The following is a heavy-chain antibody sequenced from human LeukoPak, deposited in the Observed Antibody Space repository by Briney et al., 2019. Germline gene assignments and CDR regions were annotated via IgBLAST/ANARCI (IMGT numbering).Heavy chain of an antibody. CDR3: ARGGTNKQWLGQADDAFDI. Sequence: PSETLSLTCTVSGGSISSSSYYWGWIRQPPGKGLEWIGSIYYSGSTYYNPSLKSRVTISVDTSKNQFSLKLSSVTAADTAVYYCARGGTNKQWLGQADDAFDIWGQGTMVTVSS. CDR1: GGSISSSSYY. D-gene: IGHD6-19*01. V-gene: IGHV4-39*07. CDR2: IYYSGST. J-gene: IGHJ3*02.